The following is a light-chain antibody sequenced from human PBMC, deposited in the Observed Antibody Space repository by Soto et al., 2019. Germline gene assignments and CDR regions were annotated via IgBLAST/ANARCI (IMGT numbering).Light chain of an antibody. CDR1: SSNIGSNT. CDR3: AAWDDSLNGQVV. CDR2: SNN. Sequence: SVLTQPPSASGTPGQRVTISCSGISSNIGSNTVNWYQQLPGTAPKLLIYSNNQRPSGVPARFSGSKSGTSASLAISGLQSEDEADYYCAAWDDSLNGQVVFGGGTKLTVL. J-gene: IGLJ2*01. V-gene: IGLV1-44*01.